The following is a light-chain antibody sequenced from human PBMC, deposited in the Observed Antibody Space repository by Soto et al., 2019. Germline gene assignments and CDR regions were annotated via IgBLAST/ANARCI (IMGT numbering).Light chain of an antibody. CDR2: DAS. CDR1: QSISSW. Sequence: QMTQSPSTLSASVGDRVTITCRASQSISSWLAWYQQKPGKAPKLLIYDASSLESGVPSRFSGSGSGTEFTLTISSLQPDDFATYYCQQYNSYSPYTFGQGTKLEIK. J-gene: IGKJ2*01. CDR3: QQYNSYSPYT. V-gene: IGKV1-5*01.